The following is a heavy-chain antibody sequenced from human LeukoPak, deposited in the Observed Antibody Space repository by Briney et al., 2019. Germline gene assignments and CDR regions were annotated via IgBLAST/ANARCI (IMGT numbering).Heavy chain of an antibody. CDR3: ARDRFWSGYYTGGGYYYGMDA. D-gene: IGHD3-3*01. CDR2: ISSSSSTI. CDR1: GFTFSSYS. Sequence: GGSLRLSCAASGFTFSSYSMNWVRQAPGKGLEWVSYISSSSSTIYYADSVKGRFTISRDNAKNSLYLQMNSLRDEDTAVYYCARDRFWSGYYTGGGYYYGMDAWGQGTTVTVSS. J-gene: IGHJ6*02. V-gene: IGHV3-48*02.